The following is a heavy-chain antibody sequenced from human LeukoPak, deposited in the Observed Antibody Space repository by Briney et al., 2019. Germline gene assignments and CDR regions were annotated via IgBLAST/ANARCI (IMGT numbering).Heavy chain of an antibody. CDR1: GFTFSSYT. Sequence: PGGSLRLSCAASGFTFSSYTMNWVRQAPGKGLEWVSSIISSSSYIYYADSVKGRFTISRDNAKNSLYLQMNSLRAEDTAVYYCARHPGEPLRGHNFGPNWYFDLWGRGTLVTVSS. CDR3: ARHPGEPLRGHNFGPNWYFDL. J-gene: IGHJ2*01. D-gene: IGHD5-18*01. V-gene: IGHV3-21*01. CDR2: IISSSSYI.